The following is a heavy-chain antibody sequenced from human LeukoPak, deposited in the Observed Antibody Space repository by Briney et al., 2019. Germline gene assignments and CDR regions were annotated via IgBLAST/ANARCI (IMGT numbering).Heavy chain of an antibody. V-gene: IGHV1-18*01. D-gene: IGHD1-26*01. J-gene: IGHJ4*02. CDR2: ISTYSGDS. CDR3: ARDLGEGAKRDLDF. CDR1: GYTFSDYG. Sequence: ASVKVSCKTSGYTFSDYGISWVRQAPGQGLQWMGWISTYSGDSDYAQRSQGRAIMTIDTAAATVYLELRSLIFNDTAVYFCARDLGEGAKRDLDFWGQGTLVTVSS.